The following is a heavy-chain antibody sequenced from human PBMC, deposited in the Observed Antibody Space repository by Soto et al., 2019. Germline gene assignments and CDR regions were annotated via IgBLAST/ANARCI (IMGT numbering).Heavy chain of an antibody. Sequence: VQLVESGGGLVQPGGSLRLSCTVSGFNFSRYWMKWVRQAPGKGLEWVANSRPDTDDRFHADSVRGRFSISRDNAKKSLFLQMNRLRVEDTAVYYCAREDGTFDYWGQGILVTVSS. CDR1: GFNFSRYW. J-gene: IGHJ4*02. D-gene: IGHD1-26*01. V-gene: IGHV3-7*04. CDR3: AREDGTFDY. CDR2: SRPDTDDR.